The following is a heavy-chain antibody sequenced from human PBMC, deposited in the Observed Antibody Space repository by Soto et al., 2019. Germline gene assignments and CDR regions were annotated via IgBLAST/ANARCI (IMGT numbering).Heavy chain of an antibody. CDR2: INAENGKT. CDR1: GYTLTELS. J-gene: IGHJ4*02. V-gene: IGHV1-24*01. D-gene: IGHD2-2*01. Sequence: ASVKVSCKVSGYTLTELSMHWVRQAPGKGLEWMGWINAENGKTNYSQKFQGRVTITRDTSASTAYMELSSLRSEDTAVYYCARGSYCSSTSCYGLIDYWGQGTLVTVSS. CDR3: ARGSYCSSTSCYGLIDY.